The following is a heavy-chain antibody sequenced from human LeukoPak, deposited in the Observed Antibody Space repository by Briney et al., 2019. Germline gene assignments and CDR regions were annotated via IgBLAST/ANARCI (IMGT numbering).Heavy chain of an antibody. V-gene: IGHV3-23*01. J-gene: IGHJ4*02. CDR3: ARKSASGNYPF. D-gene: IGHD3-10*01. CDR2: ISADSATT. Sequence: GGSLRLSCAAFGFNFGSYSMTWVRQAPGKGLEWVSVISADSATTFYADSVKGRFTISRDNAKNTVFLQMSSLRTEDTALYYCARKSASGNYPFWGQGTLVTVSS. CDR1: GFNFGSYS.